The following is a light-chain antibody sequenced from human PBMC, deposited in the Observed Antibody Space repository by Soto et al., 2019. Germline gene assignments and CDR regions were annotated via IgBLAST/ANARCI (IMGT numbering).Light chain of an antibody. V-gene: IGKV3-11*01. CDR1: QSVSSY. CDR3: QQRSNWPPIT. Sequence: EIVLTQSPATLSLSPGQRATLSCRASQSVSSYLAWYQQKPGQAPRLLIYDASNRATGIPARCSGSGSGTDFPLTISSLEPEDVAVYYGQQRSNWPPITFGQGTRLEIK. CDR2: DAS. J-gene: IGKJ5*01.